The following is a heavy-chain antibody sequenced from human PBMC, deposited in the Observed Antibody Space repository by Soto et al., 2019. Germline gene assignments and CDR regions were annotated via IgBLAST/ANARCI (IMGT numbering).Heavy chain of an antibody. Sequence: QVQLVQSGAEVKNPGASVKVSCKASGYTFTNYYIHWVRQAPGQGLEWMGLIKPSDGSTTYAQRFQGRVTMTRDTSTSTVYMELTSLISEDTAVYYCARGAQIGRGYSVYDPYWGQGTLVTVSS. CDR2: IKPSDGST. CDR3: ARGAQIGRGYSVYDPY. D-gene: IGHD5-12*01. V-gene: IGHV1-46*01. CDR1: GYTFTNYY. J-gene: IGHJ4*02.